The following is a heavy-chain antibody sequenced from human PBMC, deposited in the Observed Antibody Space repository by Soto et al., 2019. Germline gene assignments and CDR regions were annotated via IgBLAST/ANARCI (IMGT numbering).Heavy chain of an antibody. J-gene: IGHJ4*02. Sequence: GGSLRLSCAASGFTFSSYGMHWVRQAPGKGLEWVAVISYDGSNKYYADSVKGRFTISRDNSKNTLYLQMNSLRAEDTAVYYFAKEASVKGYSSGWYSRFDYWGQGTLVTVSS. V-gene: IGHV3-30*18. CDR3: AKEASVKGYSSGWYSRFDY. D-gene: IGHD6-19*01. CDR1: GFTFSSYG. CDR2: ISYDGSNK.